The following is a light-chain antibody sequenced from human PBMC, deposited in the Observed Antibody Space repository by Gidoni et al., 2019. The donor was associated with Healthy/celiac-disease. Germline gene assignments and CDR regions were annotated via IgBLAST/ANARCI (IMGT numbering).Light chain of an antibody. CDR1: KLGDKY. CDR3: QAWDSSTVV. V-gene: IGLV3-1*01. Sequence: SYALTLPPSVSVSPGQTASITCSGDKLGDKYACWYQQKPGQSPVLVIYQDSKRPSGIPERFSGSNSGNTATLTISGTQAMDEADYYCQAWDSSTVVFGGGTKLTVL. J-gene: IGLJ2*01. CDR2: QDS.